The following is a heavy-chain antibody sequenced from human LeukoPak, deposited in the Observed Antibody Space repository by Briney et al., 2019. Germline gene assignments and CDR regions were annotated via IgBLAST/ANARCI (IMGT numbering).Heavy chain of an antibody. CDR1: GFTFRSYG. D-gene: IGHD6-6*01. Sequence: PGGSLRLSCAASGFTFRSYGMHWVRQAPGKGLEWVEVISYDGSNKYYADSVKGRFTISRDNSKNTLYLQMNSLRAEDTAVYYCAKGNSSSGGFDYWGQGTLVTVSS. V-gene: IGHV3-30*18. CDR2: ISYDGSNK. CDR3: AKGNSSSGGFDY. J-gene: IGHJ4*02.